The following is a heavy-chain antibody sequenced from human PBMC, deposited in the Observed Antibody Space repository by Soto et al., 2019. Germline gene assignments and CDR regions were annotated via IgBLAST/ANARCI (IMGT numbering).Heavy chain of an antibody. CDR3: ARDRGYNWNDNGFDP. D-gene: IGHD1-20*01. CDR2: ISTYNGNT. CDR1: GYTFTSYG. J-gene: IGHJ5*02. Sequence: QVQLVQSGAEVKKPGASVKVSCKASGYTFTSYGISWVRQAPGQGLEWMGWISTYNGNTNFTQKHQGRVTMTTDTSTSTAYMELRSLRSDDTAVYYGARDRGYNWNDNGFDPWGQGTLVTVSS. V-gene: IGHV1-18*01.